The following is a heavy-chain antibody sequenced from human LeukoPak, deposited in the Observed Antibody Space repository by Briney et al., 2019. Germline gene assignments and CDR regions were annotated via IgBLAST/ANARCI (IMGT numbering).Heavy chain of an antibody. V-gene: IGHV3-30*02. CDR1: GFTFSSYG. CDR2: IRYDGSNK. D-gene: IGHD4-17*01. J-gene: IGHJ4*02. CDR3: AKALGYGDYGYFDY. Sequence: GGSLRLSCAASGFTFSSYGMHWVRQAPGKGLEWVAFIRYDGSNKYYADSVKGRFTTSRDNSKNTLYLQMNSLRAEDTAVYYCAKALGYGDYGYFDYWGQGTLVTVSS.